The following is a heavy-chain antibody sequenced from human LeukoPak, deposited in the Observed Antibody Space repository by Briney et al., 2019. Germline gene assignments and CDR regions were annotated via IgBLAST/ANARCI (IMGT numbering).Heavy chain of an antibody. Sequence: PSETLSLTCTVSGGSISSFYWSWIRQPPGKGLEWIAYIYYRGNTNYNPSLKSRVTISVDTSRNQFSLKLSSVTAADTAVYYCARDYGGKFDYWGQGTLVTVSS. CDR3: ARDYGGKFDY. CDR1: GGSISSFY. V-gene: IGHV4-59*01. J-gene: IGHJ4*02. D-gene: IGHD4-17*01. CDR2: IYYRGNT.